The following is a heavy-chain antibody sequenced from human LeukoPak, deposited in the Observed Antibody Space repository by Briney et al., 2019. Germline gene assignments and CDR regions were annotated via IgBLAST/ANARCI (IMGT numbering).Heavy chain of an antibody. CDR3: AGERRFGEFDY. J-gene: IGHJ4*02. CDR1: GGPISSGDYY. Sequence: SQTLSLTCTVSGGPISSGDYYWSWIRQPPGKGLEWIGYIYYSGSTYYNPSLKSRVTISVDTSKNQFSLKLSSVTAADTAVYYCAGERRFGEFDYWGQGTLVTVSS. D-gene: IGHD3-10*01. V-gene: IGHV4-30-4*01. CDR2: IYYSGST.